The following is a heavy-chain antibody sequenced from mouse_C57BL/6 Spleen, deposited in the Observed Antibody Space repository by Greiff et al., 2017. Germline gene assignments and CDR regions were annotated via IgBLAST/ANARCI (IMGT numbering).Heavy chain of an antibody. J-gene: IGHJ2*01. Sequence: QVQLQQSGAELARPGASVKLSCKASGYTFTSYGISWVKQRTGQGLEWIGEIYPRSGNTYYNEKFKGKATLTADKSSSTAYMELRSLTSEDSAVXFCARPHYYGSSYEGVDYWGQGTTLTVSA. V-gene: IGHV1-81*01. CDR1: GYTFTSYG. CDR2: IYPRSGNT. D-gene: IGHD1-1*01. CDR3: ARPHYYGSSYEGVDY.